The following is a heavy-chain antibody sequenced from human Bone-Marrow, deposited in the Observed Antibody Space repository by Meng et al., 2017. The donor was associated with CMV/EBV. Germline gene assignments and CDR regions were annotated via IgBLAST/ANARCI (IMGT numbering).Heavy chain of an antibody. Sequence: GGSLRLSCAASGFTFSSYWMSWVRQAPGKGLEWVANIKQDGSEKYYVDSVKGRFTISRDNAKNSLYLQMNSLRAEDTAVYYCARVYCSSTSCYSFDYWGQGTLVTVSS. CDR2: IKQDGSEK. J-gene: IGHJ4*02. D-gene: IGHD2-2*01. CDR1: GFTFSSYW. V-gene: IGHV3-7*01. CDR3: ARVYCSSTSCYSFDY.